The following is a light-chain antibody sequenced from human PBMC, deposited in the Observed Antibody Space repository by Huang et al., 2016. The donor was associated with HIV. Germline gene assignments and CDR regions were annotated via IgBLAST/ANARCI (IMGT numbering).Light chain of an antibody. J-gene: IGKJ3*01. V-gene: IGKV3-20*01. Sequence: EIVLTQSPGTLSLSPGERATLSCRASQSVSNYLAWYQQKPGQAPRLLIYSASNRATDIPDRFSGGGSGTDFTLTISRLEPEDFAVYCCQQYGSSVFTFGPGTKVDIK. CDR2: SAS. CDR3: QQYGSSVFT. CDR1: QSVSNY.